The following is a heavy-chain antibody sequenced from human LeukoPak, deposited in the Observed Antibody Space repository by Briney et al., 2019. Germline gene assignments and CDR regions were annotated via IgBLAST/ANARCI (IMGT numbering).Heavy chain of an antibody. Sequence: PSETLTLTCADYGGSSSGYYWSWIRQPPGKGLEWIGEINHSGSTNYNPSLKSRVTISVDTSKNQFSLKLSSVTAADTAVYYCARVWYSSSWTIDYWGQGTLVTVSS. D-gene: IGHD6-13*01. J-gene: IGHJ4*02. CDR3: ARVWYSSSWTIDY. CDR1: GGSSSGYY. CDR2: INHSGST. V-gene: IGHV4-34*01.